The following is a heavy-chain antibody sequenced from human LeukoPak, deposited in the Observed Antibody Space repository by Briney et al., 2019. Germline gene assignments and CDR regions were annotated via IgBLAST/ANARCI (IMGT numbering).Heavy chain of an antibody. V-gene: IGHV3-30-3*01. CDR3: ARDEDSSGYLDY. J-gene: IGHJ4*02. CDR1: GFTFSSYA. Sequence: GGSLRLSCAASGFTFSSYAMHWVRQAPGKGLEWVAVISYDGSNKYYADSVKGRFTISRDNSKNTLYLQKNSLRAEDTAVYYCARDEDSSGYLDYWGQGTLVTVSS. CDR2: ISYDGSNK. D-gene: IGHD3-22*01.